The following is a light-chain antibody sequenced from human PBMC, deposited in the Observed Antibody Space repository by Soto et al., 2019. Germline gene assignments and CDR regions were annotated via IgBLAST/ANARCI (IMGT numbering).Light chain of an antibody. J-gene: IGLJ1*01. CDR3: CSYVGRNTYV. V-gene: IGLV2-11*01. CDR2: DVG. CDR1: SSDVGGYNY. Sequence: QSALTQPRSVSGSPGQSVTISCTGTSSDVGGYNYVSWYQQHPGKAPKLMIYDVGKRPSGVPDRFSGSKSDNTASLTISGLQAEDEADYYCCSYVGRNTYVFGTGTKVTVL.